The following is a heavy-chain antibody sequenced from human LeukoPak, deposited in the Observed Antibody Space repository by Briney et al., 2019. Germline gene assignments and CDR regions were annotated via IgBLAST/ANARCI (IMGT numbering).Heavy chain of an antibody. Sequence: GGSLRLSCAASGFTFSSYSMNWVRQAPGKGLEWVSSISSSSSYIYYADSVKGRFTISRDNAKNSLYLQMNSLRAEDTAVYYCAKDEALFTIFPQGADYWGQGTLVTVSS. J-gene: IGHJ4*02. V-gene: IGHV3-21*01. CDR2: ISSSSSYI. CDR1: GFTFSSYS. CDR3: AKDEALFTIFPQGADY. D-gene: IGHD3-9*01.